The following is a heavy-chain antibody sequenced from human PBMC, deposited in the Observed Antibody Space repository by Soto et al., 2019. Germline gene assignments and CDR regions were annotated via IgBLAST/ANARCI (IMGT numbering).Heavy chain of an antibody. Sequence: QVQLVQSGAEVKKPGASVKVSCKASGYTFTSYYMHWVRQAPGQGLEWMGIINPSGGSTSYAQKFQGRVTMTRDTSTSTVYMELSSLRSEDTAVYYCARDDYYGSGSYYNPLGYWGQGTLVTVSS. CDR1: GYTFTSYY. D-gene: IGHD3-10*01. CDR3: ARDDYYGSGSYYNPLGY. V-gene: IGHV1-46*01. CDR2: INPSGGST. J-gene: IGHJ4*02.